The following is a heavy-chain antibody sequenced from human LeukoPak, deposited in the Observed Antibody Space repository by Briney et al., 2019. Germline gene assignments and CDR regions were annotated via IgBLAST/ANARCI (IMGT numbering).Heavy chain of an antibody. CDR1: GGSISSGDYY. CDR3: ARYAIAAAGNWFDP. D-gene: IGHD6-13*01. CDR2: IYYSGST. Sequence: SETLSLTCTVSGGSISSGDYYWSWIRQPPGKGLEWIGYIYYSGSTNYNPSLKSRVTISVDTSKNQFSLKLSSVTAADTAVYYCARYAIAAAGNWFDPWGQGTLVTVSS. J-gene: IGHJ5*02. V-gene: IGHV4-61*08.